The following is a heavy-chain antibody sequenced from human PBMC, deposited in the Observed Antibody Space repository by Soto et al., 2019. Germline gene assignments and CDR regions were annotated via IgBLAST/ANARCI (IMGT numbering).Heavy chain of an antibody. J-gene: IGHJ6*02. CDR3: ARWDSSSSHYYYGMDV. CDR2: IHRDGSST. D-gene: IGHD6-6*01. Sequence: PGGSLRLSCAASGFTFSSYWMHWVRQAPGKGLVWVSRIHRDGSSTTYADSVKGRFTISRDNAKNTLYLQLSSLRAEDTAAYYCARWDSSSSHYYYGMDVWGQGTTVTVSS. CDR1: GFTFSSYW. V-gene: IGHV3-74*01.